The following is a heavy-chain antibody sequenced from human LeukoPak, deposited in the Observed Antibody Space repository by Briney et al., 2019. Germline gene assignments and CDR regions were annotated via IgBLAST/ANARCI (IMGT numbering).Heavy chain of an antibody. CDR2: INPNSGDT. Sequence: ASVKVSCKASGYTFTGYYMHWVRQAPGQGLEWMGWINPNSGDTNYAQKFQGRVTMNRDTSISTAYMALSRLRSDDTAVYYCARGEQLVGFDYWGQGTLVTVSS. CDR1: GYTFTGYY. CDR3: ARGEQLVGFDY. V-gene: IGHV1-2*02. D-gene: IGHD6-6*01. J-gene: IGHJ4*02.